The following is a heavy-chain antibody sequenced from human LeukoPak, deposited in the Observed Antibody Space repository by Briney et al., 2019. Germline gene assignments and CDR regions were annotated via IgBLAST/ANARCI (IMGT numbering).Heavy chain of an antibody. CDR3: ARERDEGFDY. J-gene: IGHJ4*02. CDR1: GFTFSSHS. V-gene: IGHV3-21*04. D-gene: IGHD5-24*01. CDR2: FGTRSSSI. Sequence: GGSLRLSCAASGFTFSSHSMNWVRQAPGKGLEWVSSFGTRSSSIYYADSVKGRFTISRDNARNSLCLQMNSLKAEDTAVYYCARERDEGFDYWGQGTLVTVSS.